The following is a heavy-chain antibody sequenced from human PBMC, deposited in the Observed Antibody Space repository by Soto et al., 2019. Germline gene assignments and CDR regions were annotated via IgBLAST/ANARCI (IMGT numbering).Heavy chain of an antibody. CDR2: IYHTGTT. D-gene: IGHD3-22*01. V-gene: IGHV4-59*12. Sequence: SETLSLTCTVSGGSISSDCCNWTWNPPGKGLEWIGFIYHTGTTYYNPSLKSRVTISVDRSKNQFSLKLNSVTAADTAVYYCANWGWDYYDSSGSAYWGQGTLVTVSS. CDR1: GGSISSDC. J-gene: IGHJ4*02. CDR3: ANWGWDYYDSSGSAY.